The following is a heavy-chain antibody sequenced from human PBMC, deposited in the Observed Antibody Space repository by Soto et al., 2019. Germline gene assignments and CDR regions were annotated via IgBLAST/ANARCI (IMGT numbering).Heavy chain of an antibody. CDR3: ARSPYIAAAGTPSAFDY. CDR1: GYTLTSYG. Sequence: ASVKVSCKASGYTLTSYGISWVRQAPGQGLEWMGWISAYNGNTNYAQKLQGRVTMTTDTSTSTAYMELRSLRSDDTAVYYCARSPYIAAAGTPSAFDYWGQGALVTVSS. V-gene: IGHV1-18*01. CDR2: ISAYNGNT. D-gene: IGHD6-13*01. J-gene: IGHJ4*02.